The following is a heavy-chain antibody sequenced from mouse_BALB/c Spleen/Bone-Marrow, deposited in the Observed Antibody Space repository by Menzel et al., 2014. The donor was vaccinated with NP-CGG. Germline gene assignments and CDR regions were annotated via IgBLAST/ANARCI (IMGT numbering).Heavy chain of an antibody. J-gene: IGHJ4*01. Sequence: EVHLVESGGDLVKPGGSLKLSCAASGFTFSSYGMSWVRQTPDKRLEWVATISSGGSYTYYPDSVKGRFTISRDNAKSTLYLQMSSLKTEKTAMYYCERTITTVIAEDTMDYWGQGTSVTDSS. CDR1: GFTFSSYG. D-gene: IGHD1-1*01. CDR3: ERTITTVIAEDTMDY. V-gene: IGHV5-6*01. CDR2: ISSGGSYT.